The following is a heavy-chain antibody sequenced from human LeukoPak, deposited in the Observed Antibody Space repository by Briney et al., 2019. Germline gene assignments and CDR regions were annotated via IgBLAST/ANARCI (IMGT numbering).Heavy chain of an antibody. V-gene: IGHV4-34*01. CDR3: ARGYYGSGSYRWNWFDP. D-gene: IGHD3-10*01. CDR2: INHSGST. Sequence: SETLSLTCAVYGGSFRGYYWSWIRQPPGKGLEWIGEINHSGSTNYNPSLKSRVTISVDTSKNQFSLKLSSVTAADTAVYYCARGYYGSGSYRWNWFDPWGQGTLVTVSS. J-gene: IGHJ5*02. CDR1: GGSFRGYY.